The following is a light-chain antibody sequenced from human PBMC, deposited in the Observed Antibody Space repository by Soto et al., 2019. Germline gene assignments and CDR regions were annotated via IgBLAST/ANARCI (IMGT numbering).Light chain of an antibody. CDR3: HQYNSYHT. Sequence: DIQMTQSPSTLSAFVGDRVTITCRASQSVTSWLAWYKQRPGKAPKLLIYDASTLESGVPSRFSGSGSGTEFTLTIRSLQPDDFATYYCHQYNSYHTFGGGTKVDIK. CDR1: QSVTSW. J-gene: IGKJ4*01. V-gene: IGKV1-5*01. CDR2: DAS.